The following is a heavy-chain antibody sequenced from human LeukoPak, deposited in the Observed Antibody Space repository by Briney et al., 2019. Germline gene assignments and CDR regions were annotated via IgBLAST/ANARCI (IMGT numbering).Heavy chain of an antibody. D-gene: IGHD6-13*01. CDR2: IDPSDSYT. Sequence: GESLKISCKGSGYSFTSYWISWVRQMPGKGLEWMGRIDPSDSYTNYSPSFQGHVTISADKSITTAYLQWSSLKASDTAMYYCARHSPSYSSSSRRAYWGRGTWVTVSS. CDR3: ARHSPSYSSSSRRAY. J-gene: IGHJ4*02. V-gene: IGHV5-10-1*01. CDR1: GYSFTSYW.